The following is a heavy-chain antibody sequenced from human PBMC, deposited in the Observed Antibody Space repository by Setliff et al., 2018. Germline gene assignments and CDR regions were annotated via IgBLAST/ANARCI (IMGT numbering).Heavy chain of an antibody. J-gene: IGHJ4*02. D-gene: IGHD3-10*01. V-gene: IGHV3-7*01. Sequence: GGSLRLSCAASGFTFSSYWMSWVRQAPGKGLEWVANIKQDGSEKYYVDSVKGRFTISRDNAKNSLFLQMNSLKAEDTAMYYCARDWAFPGSLDFWGQGTLVTVSS. CDR3: ARDWAFPGSLDF. CDR2: IKQDGSEK. CDR1: GFTFSSYW.